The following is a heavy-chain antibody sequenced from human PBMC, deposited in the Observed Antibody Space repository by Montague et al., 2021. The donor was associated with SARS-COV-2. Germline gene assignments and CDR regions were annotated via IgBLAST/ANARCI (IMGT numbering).Heavy chain of an antibody. Sequence: SLRLSCVASGFTISSYWMSWVRQAPGKGLEWVANIRQDGSDKYYLDSXRGRFTIFRDNAKNSLYLQMNSLTAEDTGVYYCTRDRDYGDYLNWFNPWGQGTLVTVSS. J-gene: IGHJ5*02. V-gene: IGHV3-7*01. CDR3: TRDRDYGDYLNWFNP. D-gene: IGHD4-17*01. CDR1: GFTISSYW. CDR2: IRQDGSDK.